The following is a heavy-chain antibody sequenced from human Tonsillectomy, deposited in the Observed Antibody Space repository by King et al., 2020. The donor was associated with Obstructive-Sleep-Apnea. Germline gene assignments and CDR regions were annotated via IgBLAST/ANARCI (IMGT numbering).Heavy chain of an antibody. CDR1: GFTFSSYA. CDR3: AKASGYSSGWYDY. D-gene: IGHD6-19*01. V-gene: IGHV3-23*04. J-gene: IGHJ4*02. CDR2: ISGSGGRT. Sequence: VQLVESGGGLVQPGGSLRLSCAASGFTFSSYAMSWVRQAPGKGLEWVSAISGSGGRTYYANAVKGRFTISRDNSKNTLYLQMNSLRAEDTAVYYCAKASGYSSGWYDYWGQGTLVTVSS.